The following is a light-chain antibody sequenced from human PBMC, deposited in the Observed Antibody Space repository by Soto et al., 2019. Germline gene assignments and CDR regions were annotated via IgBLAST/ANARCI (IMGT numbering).Light chain of an antibody. Sequence: EIVLTQSPGTLSLSPGERATLSCRASQNIRSNHLAWYQQRPGQAPRLLIFAASGRPTAIPDRFSGSGSGSDFTLSISRLEPEDFAMYYCRQYGGSPYTFGQGTKLEIK. CDR3: RQYGGSPYT. CDR2: AAS. J-gene: IGKJ2*01. CDR1: QNIRSNH. V-gene: IGKV3-20*01.